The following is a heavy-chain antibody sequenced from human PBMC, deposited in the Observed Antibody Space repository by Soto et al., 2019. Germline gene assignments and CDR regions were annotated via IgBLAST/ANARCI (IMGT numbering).Heavy chain of an antibody. Sequence: SETLSLTCTVSGGSISSYYWSWIRQPPGKGLEWIGYIYYSGSTNYNPSLKSRVTISVDTSRNQFSLKLSSVTAADTAVYYCARGSSIAGLYYGMDVWGQGTTVTVSS. J-gene: IGHJ6*02. V-gene: IGHV4-59*08. D-gene: IGHD6-6*01. CDR3: ARGSSIAGLYYGMDV. CDR2: IYYSGST. CDR1: GGSISSYY.